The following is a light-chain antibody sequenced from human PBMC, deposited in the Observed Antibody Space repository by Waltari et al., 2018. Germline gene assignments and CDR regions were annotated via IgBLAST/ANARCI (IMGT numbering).Light chain of an antibody. V-gene: IGKV3-15*01. CDR3: QQYNSRRT. CDR1: QSVGTD. J-gene: IGKJ1*01. CDR2: GAS. Sequence: EIVMTQSPVTLSVSPGERATLSCRASQSVGTDLAWYQQKPGRAPRLLIHGASTRVTGIPARFSGSGSGTQFTLTISSLQSEDFAVYYCQQYNSRRTFGQGTKVEI.